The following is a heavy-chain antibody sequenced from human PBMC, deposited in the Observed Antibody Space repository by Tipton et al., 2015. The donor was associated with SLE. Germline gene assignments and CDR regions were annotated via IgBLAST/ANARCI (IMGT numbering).Heavy chain of an antibody. D-gene: IGHD3-10*01. Sequence: QLVQSGAEVKKPGASVKVSCKASGYTFTSYYMHWVRQAPGQGLEWMGIINPSGGGTSYAQKFQGRLTMTRDTSTSTVYMELSSLRSEDTAVYYCARDFERVRGVSLPHYYYYGMDVWGQGTTVTVSS. V-gene: IGHV1-46*01. CDR3: ARDFERVRGVSLPHYYYYGMDV. J-gene: IGHJ6*02. CDR2: INPSGGGT. CDR1: GYTFTSYY.